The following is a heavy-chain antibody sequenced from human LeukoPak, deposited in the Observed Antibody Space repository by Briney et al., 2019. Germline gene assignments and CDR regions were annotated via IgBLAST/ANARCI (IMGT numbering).Heavy chain of an antibody. Sequence: GGSLRLSCAASVVTSRRDLMSSVRLAPGKGLEGVANIKGDGSEKWYADSVKGRFTVSRDNAQNSVHLQMNRLRAEHTAVYHGARGEYRSRCLHPWGQGTLVTVTS. CDR3: ARGEYRSRCLHP. V-gene: IGHV3-7*01. CDR1: VVTSRRDL. J-gene: IGHJ5*02. D-gene: IGHD4-11*01. CDR2: IKGDGSEK.